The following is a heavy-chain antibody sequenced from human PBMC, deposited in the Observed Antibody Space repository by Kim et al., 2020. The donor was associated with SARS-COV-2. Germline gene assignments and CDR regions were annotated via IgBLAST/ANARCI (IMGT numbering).Heavy chain of an antibody. V-gene: IGHV3-23*01. CDR1: GFTFSSYA. D-gene: IGHD3-22*01. CDR3: ARQRGGSGYYYDLDY. CDR2: ISGSGGST. Sequence: GGSLRLSCAASGFTFSSYAMSWVRQAPGKGLEWVSAISGSGGSTYYADSVKGRFTISRDNSKNTLYLQMNSLRAEDTAVYYCARQRGGSGYYYDLDYWGQGTLVTVSS. J-gene: IGHJ4*02.